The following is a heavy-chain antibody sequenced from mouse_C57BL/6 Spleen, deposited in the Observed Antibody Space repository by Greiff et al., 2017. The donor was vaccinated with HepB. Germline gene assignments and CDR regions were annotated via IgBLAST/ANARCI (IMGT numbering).Heavy chain of an antibody. Sequence: QVQLQQPGAELVMPGASVKLSCKASGYTFTSYWMHWVKQRPGQGLEWIGEIDPSDSYTNYNQKFKGKSTLTVDKSSSTAYMQLSSLTSEDSAVYYCAIGGTMVTTLWYFDVWGTGTTVTVSS. V-gene: IGHV1-69*01. J-gene: IGHJ1*03. CDR3: AIGGTMVTTLWYFDV. D-gene: IGHD2-2*01. CDR2: IDPSDSYT. CDR1: GYTFTSYW.